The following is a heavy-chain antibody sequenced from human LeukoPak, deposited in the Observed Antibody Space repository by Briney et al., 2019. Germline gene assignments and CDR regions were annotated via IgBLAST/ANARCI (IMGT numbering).Heavy chain of an antibody. J-gene: IGHJ3*02. CDR1: GGSISSSSYY. CDR3: ARRPPAPSYDILTGYQGAFDI. D-gene: IGHD3-9*01. V-gene: IGHV4-39*01. Sequence: SETLSLTCTVSGGSISSSSYYWGWIRQPPGKGLEWIGSIYYSGSTYYNPSLKSRVTISVDTSKNQFSLKLSSVTAADTAVCYCARRPPAPSYDILTGYQGAFDIWGQGTMVTVSS. CDR2: IYYSGST.